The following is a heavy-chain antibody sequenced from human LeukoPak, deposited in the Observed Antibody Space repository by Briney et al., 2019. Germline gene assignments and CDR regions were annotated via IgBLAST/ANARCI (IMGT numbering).Heavy chain of an antibody. CDR1: GFTVSNNY. D-gene: IGHD1-20*01. V-gene: IGHV3-66*01. Sequence: QTGGSLRLSCAASGFTVSNNYMTWVRQAPGKDLEWVSVIYSAGITYYADSVKGRFTISRDVSKNTLYLQMNSLRVEDTAVYYCARDLNWYVFRYWGQGTLVTVSS. J-gene: IGHJ4*02. CDR3: ARDLNWYVFRY. CDR2: IYSAGIT.